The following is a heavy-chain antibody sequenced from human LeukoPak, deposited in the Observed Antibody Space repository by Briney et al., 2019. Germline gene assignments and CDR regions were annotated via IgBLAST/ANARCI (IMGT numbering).Heavy chain of an antibody. CDR3: AKGQDLDDAFDI. V-gene: IGHV3-74*01. J-gene: IGHJ3*02. CDR1: GFIFSSYA. Sequence: GGSLRLSCAASGFIFSSYAMSWVRQAPGKGLVWVSRVNSDGGSTSYADSVKGRFTISRDNAKNSLYLQMNSLRAEDTALYYCAKGQDLDDAFDIWGQGTMVTVSS. CDR2: VNSDGGST.